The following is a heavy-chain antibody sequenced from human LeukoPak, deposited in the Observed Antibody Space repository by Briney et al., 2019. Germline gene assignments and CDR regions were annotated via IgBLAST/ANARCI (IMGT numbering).Heavy chain of an antibody. D-gene: IGHD1-26*01. V-gene: IGHV3-30*02. J-gene: IGHJ4*02. CDR3: AKDALGSYSSCDY. Sequence: GGSLRLSCAPSGFTFSSYGMHWVRQAPGKGLEWVAFIRYDGSNKYYADSVKGRFTISRDNSKNTLYLQMNSLRAEDTAVYYCAKDALGSYSSCDYWGQGTLVTVYS. CDR2: IRYDGSNK. CDR1: GFTFSSYG.